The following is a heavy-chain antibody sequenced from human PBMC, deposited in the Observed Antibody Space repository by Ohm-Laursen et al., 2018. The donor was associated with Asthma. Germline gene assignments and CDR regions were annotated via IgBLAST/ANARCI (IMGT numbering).Heavy chain of an antibody. D-gene: IGHD6-13*01. CDR1: GYTFTSYD. Sequence: VASVKVSCKASGYTFTSYDINWVRQATGQGLEWMGWMNPNSGNTGYAQKFQGRVTMTRNTSISTAYMELSSLRSEDTAVYYCARGAPAVGAAAVPFFGTYYYYGMDVWGQGTTVTVSS. J-gene: IGHJ6*02. V-gene: IGHV1-8*01. CDR2: MNPNSGNT. CDR3: ARGAPAVGAAAVPFFGTYYYYGMDV.